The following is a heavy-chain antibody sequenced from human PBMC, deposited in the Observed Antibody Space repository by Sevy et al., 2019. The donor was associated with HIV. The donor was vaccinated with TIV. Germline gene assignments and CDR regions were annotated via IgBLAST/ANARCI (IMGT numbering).Heavy chain of an antibody. D-gene: IGHD5-12*01. Sequence: ASVKVSCKASGYTFTSYAMHWVRQAPGQRLEWMGWINAGNGNTKYSQKFQGRVTITRDTSASTAYMELSSLRSEDTAVYHCARDSLYDGNSPVNWFDPWGQGTLVTVSS. CDR1: GYTFTSYA. V-gene: IGHV1-3*01. J-gene: IGHJ5*02. CDR2: INAGNGNT. CDR3: ARDSLYDGNSPVNWFDP.